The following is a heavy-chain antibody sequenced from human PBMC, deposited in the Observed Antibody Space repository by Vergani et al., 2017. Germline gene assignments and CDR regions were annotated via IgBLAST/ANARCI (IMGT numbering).Heavy chain of an antibody. J-gene: IGHJ4*02. V-gene: IGHV1-46*03. CDR1: GYTFTAYY. Sequence: QVQLVQSGAEVGKPGASEKISCKASGYTFTAYYIHWVRQAPEQGLEWVGVISPDGFSTFYAQKFQGRVTITRDTSTSTVYVEVTSLRSDDTAVYYCAREPPLTGFFDYWDQGTLVTVSS. CDR3: AREPPLTGFFDY. CDR2: ISPDGFST. D-gene: IGHD3-9*01.